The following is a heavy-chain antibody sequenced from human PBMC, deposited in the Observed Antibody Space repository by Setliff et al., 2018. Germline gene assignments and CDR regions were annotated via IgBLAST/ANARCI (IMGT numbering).Heavy chain of an antibody. D-gene: IGHD3-3*01. CDR2: INHSGST. CDR1: GGSLSDYY. CDR3: RFWDGSYKNDY. V-gene: IGHV4-34*01. J-gene: IGHJ4*02. Sequence: PSETLSLTCTVYGGSLSDYYWSWIRQPPGKGLEWIVEINHSGSTNYSPSLKSRVTISVDMSKNQLSLKLSSVTAADTAAYYCRFWDGSYKNDYWGQGTRVTVSS.